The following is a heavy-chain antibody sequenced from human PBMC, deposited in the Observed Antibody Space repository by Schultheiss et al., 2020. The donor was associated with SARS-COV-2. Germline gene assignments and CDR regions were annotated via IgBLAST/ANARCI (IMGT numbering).Heavy chain of an antibody. CDR2: IYSGGST. CDR1: GFTVSSNY. J-gene: IGHJ5*02. CDR3: ARDRRDGSGQGFDP. D-gene: IGHD3-22*01. V-gene: IGHV3-66*02. Sequence: GGSLRLSCAASGFTVSSNYMSWVRQAPGKGLEWVSVIYSGGSTFYADSVKGRFTISRDNSKNTLYLQMNSLRAEDTAVYYCARDRRDGSGQGFDPWGQGTLVTVSS.